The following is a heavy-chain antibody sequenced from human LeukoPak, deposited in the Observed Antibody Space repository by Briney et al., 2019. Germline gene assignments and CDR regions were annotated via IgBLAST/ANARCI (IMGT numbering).Heavy chain of an antibody. V-gene: IGHV1-18*04. CDR3: ARSYSSSSPFDY. CDR2: ISAYNGNT. D-gene: IGHD6-6*01. Sequence: ASVKVSCKASGYTFTSYYMHWVRQAPGQGLEWMGWISAYNGNTNYAQKLQGRVTMTTDTSTSTAYMELRSLRSDDTAVYYCARSYSSSSPFDYWGQGTLVTVSS. CDR1: GYTFTSYY. J-gene: IGHJ4*02.